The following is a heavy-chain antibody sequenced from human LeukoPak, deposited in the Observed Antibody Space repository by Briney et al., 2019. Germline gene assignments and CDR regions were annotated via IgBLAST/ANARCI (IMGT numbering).Heavy chain of an antibody. CDR1: GFTFSSYG. Sequence: GGSLRLSCAASGFTFSSYGMHWVRQAPGKGLEWVAVIWYDGSNKYYADSVKGRFTISRDNSKNTLYLQMNSLRAEDTAVYYCARDFENYGGNAFDYWGQGTLDTVSS. J-gene: IGHJ4*02. CDR2: IWYDGSNK. CDR3: ARDFENYGGNAFDY. D-gene: IGHD4-23*01. V-gene: IGHV3-33*01.